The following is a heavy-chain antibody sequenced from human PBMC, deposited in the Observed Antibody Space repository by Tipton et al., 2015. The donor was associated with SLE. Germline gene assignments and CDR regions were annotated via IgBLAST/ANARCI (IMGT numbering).Heavy chain of an antibody. CDR3: ARGDGCGGDCYSAEYVQH. V-gene: IGHV3-7*01. D-gene: IGHD2-21*01. Sequence: EASGFTFSSYWMSWVRQAPGQGLEWVANIKQDGSEKYYVDSVKGRFTISRDNARNSLYLQMNSLRAEYTAVYYCARGDGCGGDCYSAEYVQHGGQGTLVTGSS. CDR2: IKQDGSEK. J-gene: IGHJ1*01. CDR1: GFTFSSYW.